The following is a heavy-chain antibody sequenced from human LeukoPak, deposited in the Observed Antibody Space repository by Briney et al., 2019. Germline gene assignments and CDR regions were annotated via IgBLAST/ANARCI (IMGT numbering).Heavy chain of an antibody. V-gene: IGHV4-59*01. Sequence: SETLSLTCTVSGGSISSYYWSWIRQPPGKGLERIGYIYYTGSTNYNPSLKSRVTISVDTSKNHFSLKLSSVTAADTAVYFCARGGSYYDYWGQGTLVTVSS. J-gene: IGHJ4*02. CDR3: ARGGSYYDY. CDR1: GGSISSYY. CDR2: IYYTGST. D-gene: IGHD1-26*01.